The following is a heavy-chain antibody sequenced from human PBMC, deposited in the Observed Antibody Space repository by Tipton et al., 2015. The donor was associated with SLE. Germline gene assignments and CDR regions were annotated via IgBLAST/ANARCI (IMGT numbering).Heavy chain of an antibody. CDR3: ARDRGYCSSASCYNWFDP. J-gene: IGHJ5*02. CDR2: IYHSGST. D-gene: IGHD2-2*01. CDR1: GGSISDYY. V-gene: IGHV4-59*12. Sequence: TLSLTCTVSGGSISDYYWSWIRQPPGKGLEWIGYIYHSGSTSYNPSLKSRVTISVDRSKNQFSLKLSSVTAADTAVYYCARDRGYCSSASCYNWFDPWGQGTLVTVSS.